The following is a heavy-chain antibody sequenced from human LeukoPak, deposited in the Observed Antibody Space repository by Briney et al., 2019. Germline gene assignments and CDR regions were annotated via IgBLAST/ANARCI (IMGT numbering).Heavy chain of an antibody. CDR2: ISGSGGST. V-gene: IGHV3-23*01. Sequence: GGSLRLSCAASGFTFSSYAMSWVRQAPGKGLEWVSAISGSGGSTYYADSVKGRFTISRDNSKNTLYLQMNSLRAEDTAVYFCARDSNWGSTPYWGQGTLVTVSS. CDR1: GFTFSSYA. CDR3: ARDSNWGSTPY. D-gene: IGHD7-27*01. J-gene: IGHJ4*02.